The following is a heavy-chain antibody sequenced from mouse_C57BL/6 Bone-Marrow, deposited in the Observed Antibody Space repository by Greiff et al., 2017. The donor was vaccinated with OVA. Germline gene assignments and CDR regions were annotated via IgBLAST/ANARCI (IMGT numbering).Heavy chain of an antibody. V-gene: IGHV5-9-1*02. D-gene: IGHD2-3*01. CDR3: TRWDGYFFDY. J-gene: IGHJ2*01. CDR2: ISSGGDYI. CDR1: GFTFSSYA. Sequence: EVKVVESGEGLVKPGGSLKLSCAASGFTFSSYAMSWVRQTPEKRLEWVAYISSGGDYIYYADTVKGRFTISRDNARNTLYLQMSSLKSEDTAMYYCTRWDGYFFDYWGQGTTLTVSS.